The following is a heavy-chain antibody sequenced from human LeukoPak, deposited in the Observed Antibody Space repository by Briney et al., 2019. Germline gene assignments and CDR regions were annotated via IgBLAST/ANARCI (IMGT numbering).Heavy chain of an antibody. CDR1: GFTFTTYA. J-gene: IGHJ4*02. CDR2: ISGSGSNI. Sequence: AGSLRPSCAPSGFTFTTYAMSWGRQAPGKGREWVSYISGSGSNIYYADSVKGRFTISRDNAKNSLYLQMNSLRAEDAAVYYCARDIYYGSGNFDYWGQGTLVTVSS. D-gene: IGHD3-10*01. CDR3: ARDIYYGSGNFDY. V-gene: IGHV3-48*03.